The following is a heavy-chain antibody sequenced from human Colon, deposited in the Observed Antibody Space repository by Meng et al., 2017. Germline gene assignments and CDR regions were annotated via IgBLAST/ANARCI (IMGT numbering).Heavy chain of an antibody. CDR1: GFTFREYY. Sequence: GESLKISCAASGFTFREYYMSWIRQAPGQGLEWVAYISSSGGSVYYADSVKCRFTISRDNAEKSLHLHMDSLRAEDTAVYFCATSCLAVAGTSQFDYWGQGILVTVSS. CDR2: ISSSGGSV. D-gene: IGHD6-19*01. V-gene: IGHV3-11*01. J-gene: IGHJ4*02. CDR3: ATSCLAVAGTSQFDY.